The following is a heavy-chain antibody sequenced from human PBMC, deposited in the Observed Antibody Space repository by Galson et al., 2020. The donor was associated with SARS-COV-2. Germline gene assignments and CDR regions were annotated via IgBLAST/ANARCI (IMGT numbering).Heavy chain of an antibody. Sequence: GESLKISCAASGFTFSSCEMNWVRQAPGKGLEWVSYISSSGTAVYYADSVKGRFTISRDNARNSLYLQMNSLRAEDTAVYYCARDNTGWDDFDYWGQGTLVTVSS. CDR1: GFTFSSCE. V-gene: IGHV3-48*03. J-gene: IGHJ4*02. CDR3: ARDNTGWDDFDY. CDR2: ISSSGTAV. D-gene: IGHD6-19*01.